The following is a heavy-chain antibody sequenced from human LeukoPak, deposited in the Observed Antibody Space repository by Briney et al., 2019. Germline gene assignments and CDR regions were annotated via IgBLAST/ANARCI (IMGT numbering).Heavy chain of an antibody. CDR3: ASTTYYYDSSGYYFLDY. Sequence: SETLSLTCTVSGGSISSYYWSWIRQPPGKGLEWIGRIYTSGSTNYNPSLQNRVTMSVDTSKNQFSLKLSSVTAADTAVYYCASTTYYYDSSGYYFLDYWGQGTLVTVSS. D-gene: IGHD3-22*01. J-gene: IGHJ4*02. V-gene: IGHV4-4*07. CDR2: IYTSGST. CDR1: GGSISSYY.